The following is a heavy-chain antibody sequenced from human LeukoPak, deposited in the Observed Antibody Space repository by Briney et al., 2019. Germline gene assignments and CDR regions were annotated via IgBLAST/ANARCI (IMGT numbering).Heavy chain of an antibody. Sequence: GGSLRLSCAASGFTFSSYEMNWVRQAPGKGLEWVSYISSSSSTIYYADSVKGRFTISRDNAKNSLYLQMNSLRAEDTAVYYCSTDIPPGYNYDSSGFYRYWGQGTLVTVSS. V-gene: IGHV3-48*03. D-gene: IGHD3-22*01. CDR1: GFTFSSYE. CDR2: ISSSSSTI. CDR3: STDIPPGYNYDSSGFYRY. J-gene: IGHJ4*02.